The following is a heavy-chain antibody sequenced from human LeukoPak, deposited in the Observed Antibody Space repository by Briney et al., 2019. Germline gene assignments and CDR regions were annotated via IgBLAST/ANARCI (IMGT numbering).Heavy chain of an antibody. D-gene: IGHD3-22*01. V-gene: IGHV4-39*07. CDR1: GGSISSSSYY. CDR3: ARDRGYYDSSGYSGDVDY. CDR2: IYYSGST. Sequence: PSETLSLTCTVSGGSISSSSYYWGWIRQPPGKGLEWIGSIYYSGSTYYNPSLKSRVTISVDTSKNQFSLKLSSVTAADTAVYYCARDRGYYDSSGYSGDVDYWGRGTLVTVSS. J-gene: IGHJ4*02.